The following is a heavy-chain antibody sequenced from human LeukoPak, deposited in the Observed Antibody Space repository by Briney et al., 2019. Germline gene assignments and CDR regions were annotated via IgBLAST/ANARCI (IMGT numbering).Heavy chain of an antibody. Sequence: GGSLRLSCTPSGVTFGDYAVSWVRQAPGKGLEWVGFITSKPYGGTAGYAASVRGRFTISRDDSKSLAYLLMNRLNTEDTAVYYCTRDREAAAGINALDMWGQGTMVTVSS. CDR3: TRDREAAAGINALDM. J-gene: IGHJ3*02. CDR1: GVTFGDYA. CDR2: ITSKPYGGTA. V-gene: IGHV3-49*04. D-gene: IGHD6-13*01.